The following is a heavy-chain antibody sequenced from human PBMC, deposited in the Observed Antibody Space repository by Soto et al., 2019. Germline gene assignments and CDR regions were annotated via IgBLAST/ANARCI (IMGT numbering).Heavy chain of an antibody. J-gene: IGHJ4*02. V-gene: IGHV1-8*01. CDR3: ARGITIFGVVIVSV. CDR2: MNPNSGNT. Sequence: QVQLVQSGAEVKKPGASVKVSCKASGYTFTSYDINWVRQATGQGLEWMGWMNPNSGNTGYAQKFQGRSNMTRNTSISTAYMELSSLRSEDTAVYYCARGITIFGVVIVSVWGQGTLVTVSS. D-gene: IGHD3-3*01. CDR1: GYTFTSYD.